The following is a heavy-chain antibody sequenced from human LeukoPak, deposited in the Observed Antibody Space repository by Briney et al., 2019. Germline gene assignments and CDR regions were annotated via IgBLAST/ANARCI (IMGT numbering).Heavy chain of an antibody. CDR2: ISGSGGST. Sequence: GGSLRPSCAASGFTFSSYVMSWVRQAPGKGLEWVSAISGSGGSTYYADSVKGRFTISRDNSKNTLCLQMNSLRADDTAVYYCAKDHPAPADFHSWGPGKLGTASP. D-gene: IGHD2/OR15-2a*01. J-gene: IGHJ5*01. V-gene: IGHV3-23*01. CDR3: AKDHPAPADFHS. CDR1: GFTFSSYV.